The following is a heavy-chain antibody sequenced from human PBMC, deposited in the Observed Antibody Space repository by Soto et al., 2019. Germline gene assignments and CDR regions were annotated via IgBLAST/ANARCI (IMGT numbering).Heavy chain of an antibody. Sequence: QVQLVQSGAEVKKPGSSVRVSCKASGATLNTFINYGITWVRQAPGQGLEWMGGIIPVFGAANHAQKFQGRVTISVDESTRTVNMELSSLRSEDTAVYYCARRAATKILVLMYVALEIWGQGTMVTVSS. CDR1: GATLNTFINYG. CDR2: IIPVFGAA. D-gene: IGHD5-12*01. J-gene: IGHJ3*02. V-gene: IGHV1-69*12. CDR3: ARRAATKILVLMYVALEI.